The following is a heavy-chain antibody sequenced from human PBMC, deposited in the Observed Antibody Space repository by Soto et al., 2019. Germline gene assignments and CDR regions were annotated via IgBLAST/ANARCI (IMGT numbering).Heavy chain of an antibody. CDR3: ARQRTSVVTQAYFDV. Sequence: SETLSLTCTVTGYSISSRSYYWGWIRLPPGKGLEWIGSIYYSGSTYNNPSIRSRVSMSIDTSKDQFSLKLKSVTAADTALYFCARQRTSVVTQAYFDVWGPVSLVTVSS. CDR1: GYSISSRSYY. J-gene: IGHJ4*02. D-gene: IGHD2-21*02. CDR2: IYYSGST. V-gene: IGHV4-39*01.